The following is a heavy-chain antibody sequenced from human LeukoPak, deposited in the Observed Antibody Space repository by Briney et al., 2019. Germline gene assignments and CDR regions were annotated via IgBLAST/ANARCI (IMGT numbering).Heavy chain of an antibody. CDR1: GGSISSGDYH. J-gene: IGHJ4*02. CDR3: ARERLHYGSGSYNYFDY. D-gene: IGHD3-10*01. Sequence: SETLSLTCTVSGGSISSGDYHWSWIRQPPGKGLEWIGYIYYSGSTYYNPSLKSRVTISVDTSKNQFSLKLSSVTAADTAVYYCARERLHYGSGSYNYFDYWGQGTLVTVSS. CDR2: IYYSGST. V-gene: IGHV4-30-4*01.